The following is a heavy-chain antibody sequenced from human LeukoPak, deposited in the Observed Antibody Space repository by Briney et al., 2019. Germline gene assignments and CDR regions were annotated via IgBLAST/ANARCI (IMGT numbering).Heavy chain of an antibody. V-gene: IGHV3-9*01. CDR1: GFTFDDYA. J-gene: IGHJ4*02. Sequence: GGSLRLSRAASGFTFDDYAMHWVRQAPGKGLEWVSGISWNSGGTGYADSVKGRFTISRDNAKNSLYLQMNSLRTDDTALYYCTKDITAGGLDYWGQGTLVTVSS. CDR2: ISWNSGGT. CDR3: TKDITAGGLDY. D-gene: IGHD6-13*01.